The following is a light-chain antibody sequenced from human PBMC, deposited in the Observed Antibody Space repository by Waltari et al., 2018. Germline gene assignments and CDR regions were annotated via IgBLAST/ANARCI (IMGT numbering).Light chain of an antibody. Sequence: EVVMTQSPLSLPVTLGQPASISCRSSQSLVHSDGNTYLNWFQQRPGQSPRRLIYKVSNRDSGVPDRFSGSGSGTDFTLKISRVEAEDVGVYYCMQGTHYTFGQGTKLEIK. CDR1: QSLVHSDGNTY. V-gene: IGKV2-30*02. CDR2: KVS. CDR3: MQGTHYT. J-gene: IGKJ2*01.